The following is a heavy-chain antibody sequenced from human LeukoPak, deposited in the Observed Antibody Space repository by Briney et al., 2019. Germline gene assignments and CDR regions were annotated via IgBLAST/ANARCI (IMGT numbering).Heavy chain of an antibody. Sequence: ASVKVSCKASGYTFTGYYMHWVRQAPGQGLEWMGWINPNSGGTNYAQKFQGRVTMTRDTSISTAYMELSRLRSDDTAVYYCARELGLRDDFWSGPFDPWGQGTLVTVSS. D-gene: IGHD3-3*01. CDR2: INPNSGGT. J-gene: IGHJ5*02. V-gene: IGHV1-2*02. CDR3: ARELGLRDDFWSGPFDP. CDR1: GYTFTGYY.